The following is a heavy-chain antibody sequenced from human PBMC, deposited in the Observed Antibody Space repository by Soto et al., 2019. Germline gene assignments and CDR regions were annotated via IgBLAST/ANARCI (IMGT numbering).Heavy chain of an antibody. V-gene: IGHV3-30-3*01. Sequence: GGSLRLSCAASGFTFSSYAMHWVRQAPGKGLEWVAVISYDGSNKYYADSVKGRFTISRDNSKNTLYLQMNSLRAEDTAVYYCYGGSYSTGGMDVWGQGTTVTVSS. J-gene: IGHJ6*02. D-gene: IGHD1-26*01. CDR2: ISYDGSNK. CDR1: GFTFSSYA. CDR3: YGGSYSTGGMDV.